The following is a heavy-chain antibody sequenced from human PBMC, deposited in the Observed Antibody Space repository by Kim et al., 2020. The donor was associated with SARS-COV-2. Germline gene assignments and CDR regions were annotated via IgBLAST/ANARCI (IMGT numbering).Heavy chain of an antibody. Sequence: SETLSLTCTVSGGSISSYYWSWIRQPPGKGLEWIGYIYYSGSTNYNPSLKSRVTISVDTSKNQFSLKLSSVTAADTAVYYCARVLPDYDFPMRNYYGMDVWGQGTTVTVSS. J-gene: IGHJ6*02. CDR1: GGSISSYY. D-gene: IGHD3-3*01. CDR2: IYYSGST. V-gene: IGHV4-59*13. CDR3: ARVLPDYDFPMRNYYGMDV.